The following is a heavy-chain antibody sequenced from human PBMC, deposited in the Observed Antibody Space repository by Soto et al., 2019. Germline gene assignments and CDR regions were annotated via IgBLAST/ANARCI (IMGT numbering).Heavy chain of an antibody. Sequence: RASVKVSCKASGYTFTSYGISWVRQAPGQGLEWMGWISAYNGNTNYAQKLQGRVTMTTDTSTSTAYMELRSLRSDDTAVYYCARDGSLYCSSTSCYYNWFDPWGQGTLVTVSS. D-gene: IGHD2-2*01. CDR1: GYTFTSYG. CDR3: ARDGSLYCSSTSCYYNWFDP. V-gene: IGHV1-18*04. CDR2: ISAYNGNT. J-gene: IGHJ5*02.